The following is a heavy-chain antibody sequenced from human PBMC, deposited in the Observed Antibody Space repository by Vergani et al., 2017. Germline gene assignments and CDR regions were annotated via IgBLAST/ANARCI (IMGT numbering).Heavy chain of an antibody. CDR2: IIPIFGTA. CDR3: ARDREGCDIVVVPAATATYGMDV. J-gene: IGHJ6*02. CDR1: GGTFSSYA. Sequence: QVQLVQSGAEVKKPGSSVKVSCKASGGTFSSYAISWVRQAPGQGLEWMGRIIPIFGTANYAQKFQGRVTITADESTSTAYMELSSLRSEDTAVYYCARDREGCDIVVVPAATATYGMDVWSQGTTVTVSS. D-gene: IGHD2-2*01. V-gene: IGHV1-69*18.